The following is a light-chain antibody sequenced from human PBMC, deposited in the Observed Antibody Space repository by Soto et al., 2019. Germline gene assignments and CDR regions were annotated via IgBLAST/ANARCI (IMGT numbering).Light chain of an antibody. Sequence: DIQMTQSPSTLSASVGDRFTIXXRASQSISSWLAWYQQKPGKAPXLLIYKASSLESGVPSRFSGSGSGTEFTLTISSLQPDDFATYYCQQHNSYPSTFGQGTKVDI. V-gene: IGKV1-5*03. J-gene: IGKJ1*01. CDR1: QSISSW. CDR2: KAS. CDR3: QQHNSYPST.